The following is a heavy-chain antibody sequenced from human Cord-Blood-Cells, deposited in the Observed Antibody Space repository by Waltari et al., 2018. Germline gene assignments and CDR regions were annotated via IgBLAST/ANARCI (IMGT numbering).Heavy chain of an antibody. V-gene: IGHV4-39*01. CDR3: ARLTYDSSGYFIDY. CDR2: IYYSGIT. CDR1: GGSISSSSYY. Sequence: QLQLQESGPGLVKPSETLSLTCTVSGGSISSSSYYWGWIRQPPGKGLEWIGSIYYSGITYYTPSLKSRVTISVDTSNNQFSLKLSSVTAADTAVYYCARLTYDSSGYFIDYWGQGTLVTVSS. J-gene: IGHJ4*02. D-gene: IGHD3-22*01.